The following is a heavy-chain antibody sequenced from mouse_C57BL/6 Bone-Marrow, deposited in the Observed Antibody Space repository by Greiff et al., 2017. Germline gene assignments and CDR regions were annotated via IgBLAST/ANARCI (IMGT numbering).Heavy chain of an antibody. CDR2: ILPGSGST. J-gene: IGHJ4*01. Sequence: QVQLQQSGAELMKPGASVKLSCKATGYTFTGYWIEWVKQRPGHGLEWIGEILPGSGSTNYNEKFKGKATFTADTSSKTAYMQLSSLTTEDSAIYYCARPFITTVVATSPYAMDYWGQGTSVTVSS. V-gene: IGHV1-9*01. CDR1: GYTFTGYW. CDR3: ARPFITTVVATSPYAMDY. D-gene: IGHD1-1*01.